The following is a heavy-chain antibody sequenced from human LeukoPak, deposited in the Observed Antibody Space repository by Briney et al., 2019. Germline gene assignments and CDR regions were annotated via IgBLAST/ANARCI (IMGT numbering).Heavy chain of an antibody. Sequence: SETLSLTCTVSGGSISSYYWSWIRQPPGKGLEWIGYIYYSGSTSYNPSLKSRVSISVDTSKNQFSLKLSSVTAADTAVYYCAREGIAAAGGLDYWGQRTLVSVSS. CDR1: GGSISSYY. CDR2: IYYSGST. CDR3: AREGIAAAGGLDY. J-gene: IGHJ4*02. D-gene: IGHD6-13*01. V-gene: IGHV4-59*01.